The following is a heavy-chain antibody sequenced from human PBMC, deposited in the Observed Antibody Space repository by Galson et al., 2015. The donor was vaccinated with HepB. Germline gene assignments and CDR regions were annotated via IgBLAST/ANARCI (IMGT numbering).Heavy chain of an antibody. CDR3: ARERGAGQSSIPARGPSDF. V-gene: IGHV4-34*01. CDR2: INYRGTT. CDR1: GGSFTNYY. J-gene: IGHJ4*02. Sequence: ETLSLTCAVSGGSFTNYYWNWIRQPPGKGLEWIGEINYRGTTNYSPSLKSRVSISIDTSKNEISLNMTSLTAADTAVYYCARERGAGQSSIPARGPSDFWGQGVLVTVSS. D-gene: IGHD6-6*01.